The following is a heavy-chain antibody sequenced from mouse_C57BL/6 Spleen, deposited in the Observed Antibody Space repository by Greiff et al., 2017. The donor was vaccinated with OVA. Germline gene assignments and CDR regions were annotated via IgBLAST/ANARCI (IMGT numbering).Heavy chain of an antibody. CDR1: GYTFTDYY. J-gene: IGHJ4*01. V-gene: IGHV1-26*01. CDR2: INPNNGGT. CDR3: ATGTYAMDY. D-gene: IGHD4-1*01. Sequence: EVKLQQSGPELVKPGASVKISCKASGYTFTDYYMNWVKQSHGKSLEWIGDINPNNGGTSYNQKFKGKATLTVDKSSSTAYMELRSLTSEDSAVYYCATGTYAMDYWGQGTSVTVSS.